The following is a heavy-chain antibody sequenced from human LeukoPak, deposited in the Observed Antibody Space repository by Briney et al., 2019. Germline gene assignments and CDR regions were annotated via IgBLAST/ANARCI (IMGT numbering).Heavy chain of an antibody. J-gene: IGHJ5*02. CDR1: GGSIRSY. V-gene: IGHV4-4*07. Sequence: SQTLSLTCTVSGGSIRSYWSWIRQPAGKGLEWIGRIYGSGSTDYNPSLKSRVTMSIDTSKNQFSLNLISVTAADTAVYYCARDSGTTGEVKFDPWGQGTLVTVSS. D-gene: IGHD3-10*01. CDR3: ARDSGTTGEVKFDP. CDR2: IYGSGST.